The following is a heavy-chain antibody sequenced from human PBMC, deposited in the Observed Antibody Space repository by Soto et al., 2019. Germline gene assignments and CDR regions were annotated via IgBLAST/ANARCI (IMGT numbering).Heavy chain of an antibody. V-gene: IGHV1-69*02. D-gene: IGHD3-10*01. J-gene: IGHJ4*02. CDR3: ATSFGSGSRAFDY. CDR2: FNPILSFS. Sequence: QVQLVQSGAEVKKPGSSVKVSCKASGDTFNFYTINWVRQAPGLGLEWMGRFNPILSFSNSALKFQGRVTLTADKPTSTASMVLSSLRSEDTAIYYCATSFGSGSRAFDYWGQGALVTVSS. CDR1: GDTFNFYT.